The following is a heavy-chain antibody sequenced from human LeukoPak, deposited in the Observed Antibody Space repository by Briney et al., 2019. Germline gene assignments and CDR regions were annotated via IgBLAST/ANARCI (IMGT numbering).Heavy chain of an antibody. Sequence: PSETLSLTCTVSGVSISSYYWSWIRQPPGKGLEWIGYIYYSGSTNYNPSLKSRGTISVDTSKNQFSLKLSSVTAADTAVYYCARHVGYSYGYDYWGQGTLVTVSS. CDR1: GVSISSYY. J-gene: IGHJ4*02. CDR2: IYYSGST. CDR3: ARHVGYSYGYDY. V-gene: IGHV4-59*08. D-gene: IGHD5-18*01.